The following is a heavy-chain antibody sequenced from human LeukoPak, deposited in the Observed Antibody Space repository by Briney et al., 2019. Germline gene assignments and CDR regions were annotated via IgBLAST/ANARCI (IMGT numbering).Heavy chain of an antibody. J-gene: IGHJ4*02. D-gene: IGHD2/OR15-2a*01. Sequence: KAAGSLRLSCATSGFDFSRYSLNWVRQAPGQGLEWLSSISSSGGYTYYGDSVKGRVTVSRDNAKNSLYLQMNSLRAEDTAVYYFSTDPGIHPYWGQGTLVTVSS. V-gene: IGHV3-21*06. CDR1: GFDFSRYS. CDR2: ISSSGGYT. CDR3: STDPGIHPY.